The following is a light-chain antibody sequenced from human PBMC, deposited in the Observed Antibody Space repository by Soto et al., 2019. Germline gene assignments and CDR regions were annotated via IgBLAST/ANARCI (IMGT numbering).Light chain of an antibody. J-gene: IGLJ3*02. CDR1: HSDVGGYDR. V-gene: IGLV2-14*01. Sequence: QSALTQPASVSASPGQSITISCTGTHSDVGGYDRVSWSQQHPGKPPKLIIFEVSYRHSGVSNRFSGSKSGNTASLTISGLQPEDEADYYCTSFTSTNTWVFGGGTKVTVL. CDR3: TSFTSTNTWV. CDR2: EVS.